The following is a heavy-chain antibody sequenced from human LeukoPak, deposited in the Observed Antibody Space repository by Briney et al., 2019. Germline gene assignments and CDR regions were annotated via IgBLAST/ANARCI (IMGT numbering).Heavy chain of an antibody. Sequence: PSETLSLTCTVSGGSNSGNYWSWIRQPPGKGLEWIGYIYYSGSTNYNPPLKSRLTISVDTSKKQFSLKLSSVTAADTAVYYCARQGIQRWLPFDYWGQGTLVTVSS. V-gene: IGHV4-59*08. CDR3: ARQGIQRWLPFDY. D-gene: IGHD5-18*01. J-gene: IGHJ4*02. CDR2: IYYSGST. CDR1: GGSNSGNY.